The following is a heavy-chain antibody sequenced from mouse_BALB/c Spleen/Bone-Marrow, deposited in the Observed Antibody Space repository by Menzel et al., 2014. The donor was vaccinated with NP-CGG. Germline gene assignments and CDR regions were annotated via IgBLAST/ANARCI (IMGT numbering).Heavy chain of an antibody. CDR3: ARPTPRYFAMDY. CDR2: IWAGGST. D-gene: IGHD6-1*01. CDR1: GFSLTSYG. Sequence: QVQLQQSGPGLVAPSQSLSITCTVSGFSLTSYGVHWVRQPPGKGLEWLGVIWAGGSTNCNSALMSRLSISKDNSKSQVFLKMNSLQTDDTAMYYCARPTPRYFAMDYWGQGTSVTVSS. J-gene: IGHJ4*01. V-gene: IGHV2-9*02.